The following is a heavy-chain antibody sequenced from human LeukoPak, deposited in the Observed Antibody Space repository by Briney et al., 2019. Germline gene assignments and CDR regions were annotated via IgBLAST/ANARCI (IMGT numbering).Heavy chain of an antibody. CDR3: AREGRPDIDY. V-gene: IGHV3-48*02. Sequence: EWVSYISSSSSTIYYADSVKGRFTISRDNAKNSLYLQMNSLRDEDTAVYYCAREGRPDIDYWGQGTLVTVSS. CDR2: ISSSSSTI. J-gene: IGHJ4*02.